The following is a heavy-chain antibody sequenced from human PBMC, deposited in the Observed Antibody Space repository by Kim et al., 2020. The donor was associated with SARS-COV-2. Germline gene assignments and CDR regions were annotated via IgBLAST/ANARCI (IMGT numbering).Heavy chain of an antibody. D-gene: IGHD3-10*01. V-gene: IGHV3-30*07. CDR3: ARDPLSYYYGPTRYFDY. J-gene: IGHJ4*02. Sequence: VTGRFTSSRDNSKNTLYLQMSSLISEDTAVYYCARDPLSYYYGPTRYFDYWGQGTLVTVSS.